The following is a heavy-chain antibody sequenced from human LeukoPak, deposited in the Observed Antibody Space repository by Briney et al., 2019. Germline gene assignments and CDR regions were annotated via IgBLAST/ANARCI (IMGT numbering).Heavy chain of an antibody. J-gene: IGHJ4*02. CDR3: ARGPGSSVYASAIDH. V-gene: IGHV3-30-3*01. CDR2: ISYDGSNK. Sequence: GGSLRLSCTASGFTFSNFWMGWVRQAPGKGLEWVAVISYDGSNKYYADSVKGRFTISRDNSKNTLYLQMNSLRAEDTAVYYCARGPGSSVYASAIDHWGQGTLVTVSS. CDR1: GFTFSNFW. D-gene: IGHD2-8*01.